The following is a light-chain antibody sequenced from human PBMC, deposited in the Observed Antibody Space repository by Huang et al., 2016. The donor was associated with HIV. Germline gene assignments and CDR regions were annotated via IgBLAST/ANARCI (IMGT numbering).Light chain of an antibody. V-gene: IGKV3-15*01. J-gene: IGKJ2*01. CDR1: QSISSN. Sequence: EIVMTQSQATRSVSPGEGATLSCRASQSISSNLGWYQQKPGQAPRLLSHGASTRATGVPVRFSGSGSGTEFTLTISSLQSEDFAVYHCQQYNNWPYTFGQGTKLEIK. CDR3: QQYNNWPYT. CDR2: GAS.